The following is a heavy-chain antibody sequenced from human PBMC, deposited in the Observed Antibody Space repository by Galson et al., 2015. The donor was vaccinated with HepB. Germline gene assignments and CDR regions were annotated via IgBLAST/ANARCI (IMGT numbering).Heavy chain of an antibody. CDR3: ANGYDYIWGRYRSARDY. D-gene: IGHD3-16*02. Sequence: SLRLSCASSGFSFSNYAIHWVRQAPGKGLEWMAVISYDGSFKYYSDSVKGRFTVSRDPSRSILYLQMNSLRAQDTAVYYCANGYDYIWGRYRSARDYWGQGTLVTVSS. CDR2: ISYDGSFK. V-gene: IGHV3-30*18. J-gene: IGHJ4*02. CDR1: GFSFSNYA.